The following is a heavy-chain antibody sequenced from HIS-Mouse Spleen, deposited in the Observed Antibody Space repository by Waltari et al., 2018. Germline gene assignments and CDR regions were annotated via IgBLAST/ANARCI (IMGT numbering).Heavy chain of an antibody. Sequence: QLQLQESGPGLVKPSETLSLTCTVSGGSISSSSYYWGWIRQPPGKGLEWIGSINYSGSTNYTPSIKGRVTISVDTAKNQFSLKLSSVTAADTAVYYCAREIPYSSSWYDWYFDLWGRGTLVTVSS. CDR3: AREIPYSSSWYDWYFDL. CDR1: GGSISSSSYY. J-gene: IGHJ2*01. D-gene: IGHD6-13*01. V-gene: IGHV4-39*07. CDR2: INYSGST.